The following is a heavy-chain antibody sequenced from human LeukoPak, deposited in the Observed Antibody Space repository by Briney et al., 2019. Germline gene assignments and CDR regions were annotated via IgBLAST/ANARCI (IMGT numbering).Heavy chain of an antibody. D-gene: IGHD1-26*01. V-gene: IGHV4-4*09. J-gene: IGHJ5*02. CDR1: GGSISGNY. CDR2: TPSSGYT. Sequence: SETLSLTCTVSGGSISGNYWSWIRQPPGQGLEWIASTPSSGYTNYNPTHKSRVTIAVDTSNNQFSLKVTSVTAADTDMYYCTKRQGPTSGSYDYFDPWGQGAMVTVSS. CDR3: TKRQGPTSGSYDYFDP.